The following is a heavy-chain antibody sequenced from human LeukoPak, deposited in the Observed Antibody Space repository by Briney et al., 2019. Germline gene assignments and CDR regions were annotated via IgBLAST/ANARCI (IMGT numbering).Heavy chain of an antibody. Sequence: RASAKVSCKASGGTFSSYAISWVRQAPGQGLEWMGRIIPILGIANYAQKFQGRVTITADKSTSTAYMELSSLRSEDTAVYYCARDLNYCSGGSCYSFDPWGQGTLVTVSS. V-gene: IGHV1-69*04. CDR2: IIPILGIA. D-gene: IGHD2-15*01. CDR1: GGTFSSYA. CDR3: ARDLNYCSGGSCYSFDP. J-gene: IGHJ5*02.